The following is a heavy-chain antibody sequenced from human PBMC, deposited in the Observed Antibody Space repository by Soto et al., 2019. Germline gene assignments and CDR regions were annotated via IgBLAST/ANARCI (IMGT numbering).Heavy chain of an antibody. CDR3: ARDGSWGPYYNFYY. D-gene: IGHD1-26*01. V-gene: IGHV3-21*01. CDR2: ISSSSSYI. CDR1: GFTFSSYS. J-gene: IGHJ4*02. Sequence: GGSLRLSCAASGFTFSSYSMNWVRQAPGKGLEWVSSISSSSSYIYYADSVKGRFTISRDNAKNSLYLQMNSLRAEDPAVYYCARDGSWGPYYNFYYWGQGTLVTVSS.